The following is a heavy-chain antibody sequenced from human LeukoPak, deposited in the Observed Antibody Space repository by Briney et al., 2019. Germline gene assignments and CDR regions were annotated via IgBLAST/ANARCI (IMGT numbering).Heavy chain of an antibody. V-gene: IGHV3-15*01. Sequence: PGGSPRLSCATSGFTFNNAWMSWVRQAPGKGLEWVGRIKSKTDGGTTDHGAPVKGRFTISRDDSKSTLDLYLDSLKTDDTAVYYCVTRVGRWGQGTLVTVSS. CDR1: GFTFNNAW. J-gene: IGHJ4*02. CDR3: VTRVGR. CDR2: IKSKTDGGTT. D-gene: IGHD2-15*01.